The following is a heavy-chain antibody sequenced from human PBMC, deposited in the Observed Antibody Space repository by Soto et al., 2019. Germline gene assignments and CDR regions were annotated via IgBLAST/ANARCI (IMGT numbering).Heavy chain of an antibody. Sequence: GGSLRLSCAASGFTFTRYSMNWVRQAPGKGLEWVPSISSTTNYIYYGDSMKGRFTISRDNAKNSLYLEMNSLRAEDTAVYYCARESEDLTSNFDYWGQGTLVTVSS. CDR1: GFTFTRYS. J-gene: IGHJ4*02. CDR3: ARESEDLTSNFDY. V-gene: IGHV3-21*06. CDR2: ISSTTNYI.